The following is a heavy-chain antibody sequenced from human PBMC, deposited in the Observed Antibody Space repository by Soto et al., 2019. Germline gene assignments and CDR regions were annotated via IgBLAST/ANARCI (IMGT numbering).Heavy chain of an antibody. CDR3: VQSRCGGDCLHSYSSHSYYGLDV. CDR1: GLSLSTTGVG. J-gene: IGHJ6*02. Sequence: QITLKESGPTLVKPTQTLTLTCTFSGLSLSTTGVGVGWIRQPPGKALEWLALIYWDDDKRYSPSLKSRLTITNDTSKNRVVLTMTNMDPVDTATYYCVQSRCGGDCLHSYSSHSYYGLDVWGQGTTVTVSS. CDR2: IYWDDDK. V-gene: IGHV2-5*02. D-gene: IGHD2-21*02.